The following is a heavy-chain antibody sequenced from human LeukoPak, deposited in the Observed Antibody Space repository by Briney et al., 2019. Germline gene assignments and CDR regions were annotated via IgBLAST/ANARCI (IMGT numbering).Heavy chain of an antibody. CDR2: INYRGTT. V-gene: IGHV4-59*01. CDR1: RGSISSYY. D-gene: IGHD3-10*01. CDR3: ARGGWFGEFEGRGFDY. J-gene: IGHJ4*02. Sequence: PSETLSLTCTVSRGSISSYYWNWIRQPPGEGLQWIGFINYRGTTNYNPSLTSRITISVDTSKNQFSLKLSSVTAADTAVYYCARGGWFGEFEGRGFDYWGQGTLVTVSS.